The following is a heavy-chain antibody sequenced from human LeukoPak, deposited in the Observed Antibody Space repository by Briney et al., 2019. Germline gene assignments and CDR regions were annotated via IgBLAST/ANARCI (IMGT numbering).Heavy chain of an antibody. Sequence: SETLSLTCTVSGGSISSSSYYWGWIRQPPGKGLEWIGSIYYSGSTYYNPSLKSRVTISVDTSKNQFSPKLSSVTAADTAVYYCARYPLGYSSRSLTAGIDYWGQGTLVTVSS. V-gene: IGHV4-39*01. CDR2: IYYSGST. J-gene: IGHJ4*02. CDR1: GGSISSSSYY. D-gene: IGHD3-22*01. CDR3: ARYPLGYSSRSLTAGIDY.